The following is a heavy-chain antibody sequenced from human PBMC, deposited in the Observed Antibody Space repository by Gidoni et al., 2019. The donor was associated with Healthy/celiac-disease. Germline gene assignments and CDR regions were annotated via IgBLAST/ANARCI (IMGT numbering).Heavy chain of an antibody. Sequence: ANYAQKFQGRVTITADKSTSTDYMELSSLRSEDTAVYYCARDVRVSSSAAFDYWGQGTLVTVSS. V-gene: IGHV1-69*06. J-gene: IGHJ4*02. CDR3: ARDVRVSSSAAFDY. CDR2: A. D-gene: IGHD6-6*01.